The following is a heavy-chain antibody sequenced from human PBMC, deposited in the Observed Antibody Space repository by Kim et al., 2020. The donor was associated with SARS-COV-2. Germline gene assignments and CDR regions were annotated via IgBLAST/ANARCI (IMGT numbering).Heavy chain of an antibody. Sequence: GGSLRLSCAASGFTFSSYSMNWVRQAPGKGLEWVSSISSSSSYIYYADSVKGRFTISRDNAKNSLYLQMNSLRAEDTAVYYCARDWGGSYNYRQDLLQGGFDYWGQGTLVTVSS. CDR2: ISSSSSYI. V-gene: IGHV3-21*01. CDR3: ARDWGGSYNYRQDLLQGGFDY. D-gene: IGHD1-26*01. J-gene: IGHJ4*02. CDR1: GFTFSSYS.